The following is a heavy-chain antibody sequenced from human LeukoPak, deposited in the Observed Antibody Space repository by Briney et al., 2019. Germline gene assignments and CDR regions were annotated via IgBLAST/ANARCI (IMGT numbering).Heavy chain of an antibody. CDR2: VHSSGST. Sequence: SETLSLTCSVSGGSISNYYWSWIRQPAGKGLEYIGRVHSSGSTHYIPSLRSRLTMSVDTSKNQFSLTLTSVTAADTAVYYRVRVFAVGTTFAFDIWGQGTMVTVSS. V-gene: IGHV4-4*07. CDR1: GGSISNYY. J-gene: IGHJ3*02. D-gene: IGHD1-26*01. CDR3: VRVFAVGTTFAFDI.